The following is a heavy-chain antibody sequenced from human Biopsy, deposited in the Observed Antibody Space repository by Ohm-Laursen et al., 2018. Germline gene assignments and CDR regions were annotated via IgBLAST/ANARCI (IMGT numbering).Heavy chain of an antibody. CDR2: IYYSGST. CDR1: GGSIYNFF. J-gene: IGHJ4*02. V-gene: IGHV4-59*08. CDR3: ARGQALKSFDY. Sequence: TLSLTCTVSGGSIYNFFWSWIRQPPGKGLEWIGYIYYSGSTNYNPSLKSRVTISVDRSKNHFSLELSSVTAADTAGYYCARGQALKSFDYWGQGTLVTVSS.